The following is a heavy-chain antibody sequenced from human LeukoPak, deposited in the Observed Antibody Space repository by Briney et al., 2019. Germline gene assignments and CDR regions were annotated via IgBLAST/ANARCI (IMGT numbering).Heavy chain of an antibody. CDR1: GFTFSTYA. Sequence: GGSLRLSCAASGFTFSTYAMSWVRQAPGKGLERVSSISGSGGSTYYADSVKGRFTISRDNSKNTLYLQMNSLRAEDTAVYYCARGGRYSGYYSYWGQGTLVTVSS. CDR3: ARGGRYSGYYSY. CDR2: ISGSGGST. V-gene: IGHV3-23*01. D-gene: IGHD3-22*01. J-gene: IGHJ4*02.